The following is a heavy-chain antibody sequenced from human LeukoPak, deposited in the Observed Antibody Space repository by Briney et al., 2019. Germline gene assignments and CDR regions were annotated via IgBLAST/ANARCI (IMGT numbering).Heavy chain of an antibody. CDR1: GYTFTSYD. CDR2: MNPNSGNT. D-gene: IGHD2-15*01. CDR3: ARDERLTHADY. V-gene: IGHV1-8*01. Sequence: ASVKVSCKASGYTFTSYDINWVRQATGQGLEWMGWMNPNSGNTGYAQKFQGRVTMTTDTSTSTAYMELRSLRSDDTAVYYCARDERLTHADYWGQGTLVTVSS. J-gene: IGHJ4*02.